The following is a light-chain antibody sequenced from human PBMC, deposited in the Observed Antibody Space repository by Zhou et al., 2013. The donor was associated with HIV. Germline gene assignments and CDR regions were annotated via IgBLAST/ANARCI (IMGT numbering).Light chain of an antibody. V-gene: IGKV1-27*01. Sequence: DIQMTQSPSSLSASVGDRVTITCRASQDISNYLAWYQQKPGKVPKLLIYAASTLQSGVPSRFSGSGSGTDFTLAISSLQPEDVATYYCQKCDSAPWMFGRRAKV. CDR2: AAS. CDR3: QKCDSAPWM. J-gene: IGKJ1*01. CDR1: QDISNY.